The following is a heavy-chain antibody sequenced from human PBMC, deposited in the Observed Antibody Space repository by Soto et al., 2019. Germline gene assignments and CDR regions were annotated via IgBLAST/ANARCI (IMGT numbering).Heavy chain of an antibody. CDR3: ARSPEATVTAFDY. CDR1: GGSISSGGYY. V-gene: IGHV4-31*03. Sequence: QVQLQESGPGLVKHSQTLSLTCTVSGGSISSGGYYWSWIRQHPGKGLEWFGYIYYSGSTYYNPSLMSRVSISVDTSKNQFSLKLSSVTAADTAVYYCARSPEATVTAFDYWGQGTLVTVSS. J-gene: IGHJ4*02. CDR2: IYYSGST. D-gene: IGHD4-17*01.